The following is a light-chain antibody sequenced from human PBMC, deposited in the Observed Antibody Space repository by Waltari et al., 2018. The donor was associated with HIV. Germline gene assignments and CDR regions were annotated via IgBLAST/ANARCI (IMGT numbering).Light chain of an antibody. Sequence: QAGLSQPPSVSEDFTPTATLTCTGTSDNVGHHGAVWLQQYQGHPPKLLSYRNDGRPSGSSERFSTSRSVNTATLIIFDLHSEDEADYYCSAWDAKLSAWVFGGGTRLTVL. CDR3: SAWDAKLSAWV. J-gene: IGLJ3*02. CDR1: SDNVGHHG. V-gene: IGLV10-54*04. CDR2: RND.